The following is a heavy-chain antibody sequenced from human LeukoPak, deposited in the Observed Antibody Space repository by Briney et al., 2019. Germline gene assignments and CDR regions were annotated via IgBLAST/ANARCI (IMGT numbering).Heavy chain of an antibody. V-gene: IGHV3-48*04. CDR2: SSTVTGNI. CDR1: GVAFISTS. Sequence: PGGSLRLSCAASGVAFISTSIHWVRQAPGKGLEWLSYSSTVTGNIYYADSVKGRFTISRDNAKSSLYLQMSSLRAEDTVVYFCATTGNFYGMDVWGKGTTVTVSS. CDR3: ATTGNFYGMDV. D-gene: IGHD3-10*01. J-gene: IGHJ6*04.